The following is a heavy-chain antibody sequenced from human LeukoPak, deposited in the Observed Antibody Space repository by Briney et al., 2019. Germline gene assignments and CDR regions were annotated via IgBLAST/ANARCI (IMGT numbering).Heavy chain of an antibody. CDR3: ARLSTTTYPDSQFAPKGALDI. D-gene: IGHD5-24*01. CDR1: GDSINNWNYY. CDR2: VYHRGTT. J-gene: IGHJ3*02. V-gene: IGHV4-39*02. Sequence: SDTLSLMCTVSGDSINNWNYYWAWIRQPPGKGLEWMGNVYHRGTTDSHPSLKSRLSMSVDTSKNTFFLRLTSLTAADTALYFCARLSTTTYPDSQFAPKGALDIWGPGTMVVVSS.